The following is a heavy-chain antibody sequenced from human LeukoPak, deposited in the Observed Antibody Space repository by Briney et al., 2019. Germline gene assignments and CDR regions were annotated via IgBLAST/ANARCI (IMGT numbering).Heavy chain of an antibody. CDR2: ISWNGNSI. CDR3: AKDIFGRVVAGLVDY. Sequence: SGGSLRLSCAASGFTFDDYAMHWVRQAPGKGLEWVSGISWNGNSIGYADSVKGRFTISRDNAKNSLYLQMNSLRVEDTALYYCAKDIFGRVVAGLVDYWGQGTLVTVSS. CDR1: GFTFDDYA. V-gene: IGHV3-9*01. D-gene: IGHD6-19*01. J-gene: IGHJ4*02.